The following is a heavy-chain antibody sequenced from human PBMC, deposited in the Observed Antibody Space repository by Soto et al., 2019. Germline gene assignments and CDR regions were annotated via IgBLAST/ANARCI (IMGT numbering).Heavy chain of an antibody. D-gene: IGHD3-10*01. Sequence: ASVKVSCKASGYNFINYGITWVRQAPGQGLEWMGWIRVHKGNTNYAQKFQGRVTMTTDTSTNTAYMELRSLRPDDTAVYYCVRDLDGSGSYYTDCWGPGTLVTVSS. CDR1: GYNFINYG. V-gene: IGHV1-18*01. J-gene: IGHJ4*02. CDR3: VRDLDGSGSYYTDC. CDR2: IRVHKGNT.